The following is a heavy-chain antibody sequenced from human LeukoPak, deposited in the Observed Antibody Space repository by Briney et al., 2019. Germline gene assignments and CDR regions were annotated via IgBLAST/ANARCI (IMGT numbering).Heavy chain of an antibody. J-gene: IGHJ4*02. V-gene: IGHV3-30*04. CDR2: ISYDGSNK. CDR3: AESVVVVTASLDY. Sequence: GGSLRLSCAASGFTFSSYAMHWVRQAPGKRLEWVAVISYDGSNKYYADSLKGRFTISRDNSKNTLYLQMNSLRAEDTAVYYCAESVVVVTASLDYWGQGTLVTASS. D-gene: IGHD2-21*02. CDR1: GFTFSSYA.